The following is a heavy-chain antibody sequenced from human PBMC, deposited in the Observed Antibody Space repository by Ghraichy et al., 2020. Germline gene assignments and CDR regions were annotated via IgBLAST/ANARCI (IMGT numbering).Heavy chain of an antibody. V-gene: IGHV3-21*01. Sequence: GGSLRLSCAASGFTFSSYIMNWVRQAPGKGLEWVSSISSSSSYIYYGDSVKGRFTISRDNAKNSLYLQVNSLRAEDTAVYYCARDRSQLDYWGQGTLVTVSS. CDR1: GFTFSSYI. CDR2: ISSSSSYI. J-gene: IGHJ4*02. CDR3: ARDRSQLDY. D-gene: IGHD2-2*01.